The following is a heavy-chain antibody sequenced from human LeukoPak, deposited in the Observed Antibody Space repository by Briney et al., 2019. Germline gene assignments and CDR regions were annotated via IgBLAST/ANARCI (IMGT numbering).Heavy chain of an antibody. Sequence: PSQTPSLTCTVSGGSISSGGYSWSWIRQHPGKGLEWIGYIYYSGSTYYNPSLKSRVTISVDTSKNQFSLKLSSVTAADTAVYYCARVNRPPRSYYYDSSGSYVDYWGQGTLVTVSS. CDR2: IYYSGST. V-gene: IGHV4-31*03. CDR3: ARVNRPPRSYYYDSSGSYVDY. J-gene: IGHJ4*02. CDR1: GGSISSGGYS. D-gene: IGHD3-22*01.